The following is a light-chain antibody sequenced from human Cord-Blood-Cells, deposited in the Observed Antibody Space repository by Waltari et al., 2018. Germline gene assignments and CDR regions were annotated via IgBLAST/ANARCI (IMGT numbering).Light chain of an antibody. CDR2: AAS. CDR3: QQSYSTSWT. J-gene: IGKJ1*01. V-gene: IGKV1-39*01. CDR1: QSISSY. Sequence: DIQITQSPSSLSASVGDRVTITCRASQSISSYLNWYQQKPGKAPKLLIYAASSLQSGVTSRFSGSGSGTEFTLTISSLQPEDFATYYCQQSYSTSWTFGQGTKVEIK.